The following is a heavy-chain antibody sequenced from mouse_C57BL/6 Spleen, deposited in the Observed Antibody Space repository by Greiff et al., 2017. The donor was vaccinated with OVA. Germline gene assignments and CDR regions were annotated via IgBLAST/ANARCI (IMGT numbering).Heavy chain of an antibody. CDR1: GFNIKDDY. D-gene: IGHD2-1*01. J-gene: IGHJ3*01. V-gene: IGHV14-4*01. Sequence: EVQLQQSGAELVRPGASVKLSCTASGFNIKDDYMHWVKQRPEQGLEWIGWIDPENGDTEYASKFQGKATITADTSSNTAYLQLSSLTSEDTAVYYCTNYYGNYGFAYWGQGTLVTVSA. CDR2: IDPENGDT. CDR3: TNYYGNYGFAY.